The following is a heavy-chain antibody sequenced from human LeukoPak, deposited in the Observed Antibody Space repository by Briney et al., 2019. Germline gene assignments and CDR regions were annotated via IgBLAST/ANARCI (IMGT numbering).Heavy chain of an antibody. Sequence: PGRSLRLSCTTSGFTFGDYAMSWVRQAPGKGLEWVGFIRSKAYGGATEYAASVKGRFTISRDDSKSIAYLQMNSLKTEDTAVYYCTRDLIAAAGVGYWGQGTLVTVSS. D-gene: IGHD6-13*01. J-gene: IGHJ4*02. V-gene: IGHV3-49*04. CDR1: GFTFGDYA. CDR3: TRDLIAAAGVGY. CDR2: IRSKAYGGAT.